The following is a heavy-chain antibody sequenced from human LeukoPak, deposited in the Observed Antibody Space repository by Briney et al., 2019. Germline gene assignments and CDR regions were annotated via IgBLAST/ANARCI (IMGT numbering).Heavy chain of an antibody. J-gene: IGHJ4*02. CDR2: INHSGST. CDR3: ARDSSGYLALLDY. CDR1: GGSISSGGYY. V-gene: IGHV4-39*07. D-gene: IGHD3-22*01. Sequence: SETLSLTCTVSGGSISSGGYYWSWIRQPPGKGLEWIGEINHSGSTNYNPSLKSRVTISVDTSKNQFSLKLSSVTAADTAVYYCARDSSGYLALLDYWGQGTLVTVSS.